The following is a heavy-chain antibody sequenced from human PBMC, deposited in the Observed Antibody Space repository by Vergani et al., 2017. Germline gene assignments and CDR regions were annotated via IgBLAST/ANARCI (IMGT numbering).Heavy chain of an antibody. CDR2: VNWNGVGS. CDR3: ATLDSSGYYPSYIFPDY. V-gene: IGHV3-20*04. Sequence: EVQLVESGGRVVRPGGSLRLSCIASGFKFDDYGMNWVRHVPGKGLEWVAGVNWNGVGSASADSVRGRFIIYRDKAKNSRFLQMNSLGVEDTALYYCATLDSSGYYPSYIFPDYLVQGTQVTVSS. D-gene: IGHD3-22*01. J-gene: IGHJ4*02. CDR1: GFKFDDYG.